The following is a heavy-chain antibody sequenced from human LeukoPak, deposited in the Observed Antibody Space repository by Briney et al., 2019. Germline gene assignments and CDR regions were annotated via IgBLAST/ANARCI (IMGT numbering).Heavy chain of an antibody. D-gene: IGHD3-22*01. CDR1: GFTFSSYG. CDR2: IRYDGSNK. J-gene: IGHJ4*02. Sequence: GGSLRLSCAASGFTFSSYGMHWVRQAPGKGLEGVAVIRYDGSNKYYADSVKGRFTISRDNSKNTLYLQMNSLRAEDTAVYYCARDLETLTLTTPVGYWGQGTLVTVSS. CDR3: ARDLETLTLTTPVGY. V-gene: IGHV3-33*01.